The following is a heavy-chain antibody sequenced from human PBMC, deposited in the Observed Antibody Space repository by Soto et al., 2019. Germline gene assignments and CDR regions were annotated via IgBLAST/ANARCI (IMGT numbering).Heavy chain of an antibody. CDR1: GGSISSSSYY. V-gene: IGHV4-39*02. CDR2: IYYSGST. CDR3: ARDYSSGYYSPPSYDYYYYGMDV. J-gene: IGHJ6*02. D-gene: IGHD3-22*01. Sequence: SETLSLTCTVSGGSISSSSYYWGWIRQPPGRGLEWIGSIYYSGSTYYNPSLKSRVTISVDTSKNQFSLKLSSVTAADTAVYYCARDYSSGYYSPPSYDYYYYGMDVWGQGTTVTVSS.